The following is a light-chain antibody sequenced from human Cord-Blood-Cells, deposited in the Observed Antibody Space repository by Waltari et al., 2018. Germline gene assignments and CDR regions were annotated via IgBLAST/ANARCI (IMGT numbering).Light chain of an antibody. CDR1: QSISSY. Sequence: DIQMTQSPSSLSASVGDRVTITCRASQSISSYLTGYQQKPGKAPKLLIYAASSLQTGVPSRFSGSGSGTDFTLTISSLQPEDFATYYCQQSYSTPYTFGQGTKLEIK. V-gene: IGKV1-39*01. J-gene: IGKJ2*01. CDR3: QQSYSTPYT. CDR2: AAS.